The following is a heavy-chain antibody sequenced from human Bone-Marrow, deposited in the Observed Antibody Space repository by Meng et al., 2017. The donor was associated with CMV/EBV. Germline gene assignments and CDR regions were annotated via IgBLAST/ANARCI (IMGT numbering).Heavy chain of an antibody. CDR1: SLSRGGYY. CDR2: IYYSGST. CDR3: ARGGIQQQLVPGFWFDP. J-gene: IGHJ5*02. Sequence: SLSRGGYYWSWIRQHPGKGLGWIGYIYYSGSTYYNPSLKSRVTISVDTSKNQFSLKLSSVTAADTAVYYCARGGIQQQLVPGFWFDPWGQGTLVTVSS. V-gene: IGHV4-31*02. D-gene: IGHD6-13*01.